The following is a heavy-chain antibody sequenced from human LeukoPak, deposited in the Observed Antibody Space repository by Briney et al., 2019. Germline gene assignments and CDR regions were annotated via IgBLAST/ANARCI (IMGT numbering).Heavy chain of an antibody. J-gene: IGHJ3*02. CDR2: ISSSSSTI. CDR3: ARDPFEWELRAFDI. V-gene: IGHV3-48*01. Sequence: GGSLRLSCAASGFTFSSYSMNWVRQAPGKGLEWVSYISSSSSTIYYADSVKGRFTISRDDAKNSLYLQMSSLRAEDTAVYYCARDPFEWELRAFDIWGQGTMVTVSS. D-gene: IGHD1-26*01. CDR1: GFTFSSYS.